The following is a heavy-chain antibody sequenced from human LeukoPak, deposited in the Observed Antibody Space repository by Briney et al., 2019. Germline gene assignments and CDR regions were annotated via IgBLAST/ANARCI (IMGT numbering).Heavy chain of an antibody. Sequence: GGSVTVSCKASGYTFTGYAMHWLRQAPGQGLEWVGRIHRNSGGSNYAQAFQGRVTLTSDTALNTVYVELNMLRSDDTATYFSSRDLTISGPIGIWAQGPLVTVSA. CDR3: SRDLTISGPIGI. CDR2: IHRNSGGS. J-gene: IGHJ4*02. D-gene: IGHD3-9*01. CDR1: GYTFTGYA. V-gene: IGHV1-2*06.